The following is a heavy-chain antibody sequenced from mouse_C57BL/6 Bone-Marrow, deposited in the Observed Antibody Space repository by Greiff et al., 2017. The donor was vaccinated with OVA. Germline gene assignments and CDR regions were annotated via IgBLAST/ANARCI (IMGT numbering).Heavy chain of an antibody. V-gene: IGHV1-55*01. Sequence: QVQLQQPGAELVKPGASVKMSCKASGYTFTSYWITWVKQRPGQGLEWIGDIYPGSGSTNYNEKFKSKATLTVDTSSSTAYMQLSSLTSEDSAVYYCARNYGRGPWFAYWGQGTLVTVSA. J-gene: IGHJ3*01. CDR2: IYPGSGST. D-gene: IGHD1-1*01. CDR1: GYTFTSYW. CDR3: ARNYGRGPWFAY.